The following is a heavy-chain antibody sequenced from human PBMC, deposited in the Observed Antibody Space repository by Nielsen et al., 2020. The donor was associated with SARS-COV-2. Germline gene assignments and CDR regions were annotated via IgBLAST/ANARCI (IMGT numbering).Heavy chain of an antibody. J-gene: IGHJ4*02. CDR3: ARILYSSSSSPFDY. Sequence: FGPTLVKPTQTLTLTCTFSGFSLSTSGMCVSWIRQPPGKALEWLARIDWDDDKYYSTSLKTRLTISKDTSKNQVVLTMTNMDPVDTATYYCARILYSSSSSPFDYWGQGTLVTVSS. CDR1: GFSLSTSGMC. D-gene: IGHD6-6*01. CDR2: IDWDDDK. V-gene: IGHV2-70*11.